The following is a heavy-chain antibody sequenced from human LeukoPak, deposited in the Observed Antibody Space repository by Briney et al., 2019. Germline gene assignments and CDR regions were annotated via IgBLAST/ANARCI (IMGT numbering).Heavy chain of an antibody. J-gene: IGHJ4*02. CDR2: IYPGDSDT. CDR1: GYSFTSYW. Sequence: GESLQISCQGSGYSFTSYWIGWVRQMPGKGLEWMGIIYPGDSDTRYSPSFQGQVTISADKSISTAYLQWSSLKASDTAMYYCARQGGLGYYYDSSGMFDYWGQGTLVTVSS. V-gene: IGHV5-51*01. CDR3: ARQGGLGYYYDSSGMFDY. D-gene: IGHD3-22*01.